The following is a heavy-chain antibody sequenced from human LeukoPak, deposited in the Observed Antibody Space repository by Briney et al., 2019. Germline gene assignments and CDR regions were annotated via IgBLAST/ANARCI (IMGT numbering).Heavy chain of an antibody. CDR2: ISASGGST. Sequence: GGSLRLSCAASGFTFSSSAMSWVRQVPGKGLEWVSGISASGGSTSYADSVRGRFTISRDNSKNTLYLQMNSLRAEDTAVYYCARDLGYFDYWGQGTLVTVSS. V-gene: IGHV3-23*01. J-gene: IGHJ4*02. D-gene: IGHD3-16*01. CDR3: ARDLGYFDY. CDR1: GFTFSSSA.